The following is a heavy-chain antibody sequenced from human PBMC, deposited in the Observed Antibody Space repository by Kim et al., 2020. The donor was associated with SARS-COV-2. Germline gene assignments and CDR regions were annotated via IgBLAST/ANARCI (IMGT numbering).Heavy chain of an antibody. CDR2: ISYDGSNK. J-gene: IGHJ6*02. Sequence: GGSLRLSCAASGFTFSSYGMHWVRQAPGKGLEWVAVISYDGSNKYYADSVKGRFTISRDNSKNTLYLQMNSLRAEDTAVYYCARADAEGGLWFGELLRDHYYYYGMDVWGQGATVTVSS. CDR1: GFTFSSYG. CDR3: ARADAEGGLWFGELLRDHYYYYGMDV. V-gene: IGHV3-33*05. D-gene: IGHD3-10*01.